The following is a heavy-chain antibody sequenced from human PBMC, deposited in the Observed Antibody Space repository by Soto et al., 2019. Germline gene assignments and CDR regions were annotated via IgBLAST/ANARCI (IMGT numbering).Heavy chain of an antibody. CDR1: GYTFTGYY. Sequence: ASVKVSCKASGYTFTGYYMHWVRQAPGQGLEWMGWINPNSGGTNYAQKFQGRVTMTRDTSISTAYMELSRLRSDDTAVYYCAREDCSSTSCWDRWFEPWGQGTMVTVSS. V-gene: IGHV1-2*02. D-gene: IGHD2-2*01. CDR2: INPNSGGT. CDR3: AREDCSSTSCWDRWFEP. J-gene: IGHJ5*02.